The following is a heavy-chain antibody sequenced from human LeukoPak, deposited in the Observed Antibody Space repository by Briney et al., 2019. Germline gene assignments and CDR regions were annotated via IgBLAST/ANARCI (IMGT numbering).Heavy chain of an antibody. Sequence: GGSLRLSCAASGFTFSNAWMSWVRQAPGKGLVWVGRFKSKTDGGTTDYAAPVKGRFTISRDDSKNTLYLQMNSLKTEDTAVYYCTILWRHWGQGTLVIVSS. CDR1: GFTFSNAW. D-gene: IGHD2-21*01. V-gene: IGHV3-15*01. CDR2: FKSKTDGGTT. J-gene: IGHJ1*01. CDR3: TILWRH.